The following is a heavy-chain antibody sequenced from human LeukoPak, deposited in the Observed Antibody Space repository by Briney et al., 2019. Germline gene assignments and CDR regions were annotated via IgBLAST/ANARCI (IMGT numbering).Heavy chain of an antibody. D-gene: IGHD5-18*01. CDR2: INPNSGGT. Sequence: GASVKVSCKASGYTFTSYGISWVRQAPGQGLEWMGWINPNSGGTNYAQKFQGRVTMTRDTSISTAYMELSRLRSDDTAVYYCARDPSRAEREGYSYGLYYFDYWGQGTLVAVSS. CDR3: ARDPSRAEREGYSYGLYYFDY. CDR1: GYTFTSYG. J-gene: IGHJ4*02. V-gene: IGHV1-2*02.